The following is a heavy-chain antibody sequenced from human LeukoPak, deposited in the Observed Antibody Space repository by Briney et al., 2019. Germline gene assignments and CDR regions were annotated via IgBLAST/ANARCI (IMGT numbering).Heavy chain of an antibody. J-gene: IGHJ6*02. Sequence: ASVKVSCKASGSTFSSYAISWVRQAPGQGLEWMGGIIPIFGTANYAQKFQGRVTITADESTSTAYMELSSLRSEDTAVYYCARGAVRDYYGSGSTYYYYGMDVWGQGTTVTVSS. CDR2: IIPIFGTA. V-gene: IGHV1-69*01. D-gene: IGHD3-10*01. CDR1: GSTFSSYA. CDR3: ARGAVRDYYGSGSTYYYYGMDV.